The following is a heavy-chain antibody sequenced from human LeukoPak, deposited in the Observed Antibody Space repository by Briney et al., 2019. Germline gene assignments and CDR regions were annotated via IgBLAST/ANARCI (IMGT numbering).Heavy chain of an antibody. J-gene: IGHJ3*02. V-gene: IGHV1-8*02. Sequence: ASVKVSCKASGYTLTIFDIYWVRQAPGHGLEWMGYINPNSGNTGYAQKFQGRVTITRETSISTVYMELTSLTSEDSAMYYCVRDPHPCGGDCYTNGAFDIWGQGTMVTVSS. D-gene: IGHD2-21*02. CDR1: GYTLTIFD. CDR2: INPNSGNT. CDR3: VRDPHPCGGDCYTNGAFDI.